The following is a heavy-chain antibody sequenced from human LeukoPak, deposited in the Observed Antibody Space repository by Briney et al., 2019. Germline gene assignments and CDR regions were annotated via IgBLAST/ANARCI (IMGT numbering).Heavy chain of an antibody. CDR3: APLGPYSWVDD. Sequence: GWSLRLSCAGSGFTVSSNHMSWVRQAPGKGLEWVSGCFTFGRTYYTDSVKGRFTMSRDSSKNALYLLMTSLRVEDTPVYYCAPLGPYSWVDDWGQGTLVTVSS. D-gene: IGHD2-15*01. CDR2: CFTFGRT. CDR1: GFTVSSNH. V-gene: IGHV3-66*01. J-gene: IGHJ5*02.